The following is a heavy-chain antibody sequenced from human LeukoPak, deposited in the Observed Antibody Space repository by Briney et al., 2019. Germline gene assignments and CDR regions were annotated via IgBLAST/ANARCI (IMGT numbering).Heavy chain of an antibody. CDR3: ARDLLWFGEGLGYMDV. Sequence: ASVKVSCKASGYTFTIYGISWLRQAPGPGLERRGWISALNGNTNYAQKLQGRVTMTTDASTSTAYMELRSLRSDDTAVYYCARDLLWFGEGLGYMDVWGKGTTVTISS. CDR2: ISALNGNT. V-gene: IGHV1-18*01. J-gene: IGHJ6*03. D-gene: IGHD3-10*01. CDR1: GYTFTIYG.